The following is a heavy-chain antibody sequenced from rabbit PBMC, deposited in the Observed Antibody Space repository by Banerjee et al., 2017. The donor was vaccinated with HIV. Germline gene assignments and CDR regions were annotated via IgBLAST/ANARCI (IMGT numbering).Heavy chain of an antibody. CDR3: ARSGDHAGDPDWLDL. J-gene: IGHJ5*01. V-gene: IGHV1S40*01. Sequence: QSLEESGGGLVKPEGSLTLTCTASGFSFSSYYYMCWVRQAPGKGLELIACIYTGDGSTAYASWAKGRFTISKTSSTTVTLQMTSLTAADTATYFCARSGDHAGDPDWLDLRGPGTLVTV. CDR2: IYTGDGST. D-gene: IGHD2-1*01. CDR1: GFSFSSYYY.